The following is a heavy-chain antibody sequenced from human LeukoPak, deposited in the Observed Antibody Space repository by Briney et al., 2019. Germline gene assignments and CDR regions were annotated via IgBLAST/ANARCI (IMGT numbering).Heavy chain of an antibody. J-gene: IGHJ4*02. V-gene: IGHV1-8*01. D-gene: IGHD1-26*01. CDR3: ARGPPAIVGATTSDY. Sequence: ASVKVSCKASGYTFTSYDINWVRQATGQGLEWMGWMNPNSGNTGYTQKFQGRVTMTRNTSISTAYMELSSLRSEDTAVYYCARGPPAIVGATTSDYWGQGTLVTVSS. CDR2: MNPNSGNT. CDR1: GYTFTSYD.